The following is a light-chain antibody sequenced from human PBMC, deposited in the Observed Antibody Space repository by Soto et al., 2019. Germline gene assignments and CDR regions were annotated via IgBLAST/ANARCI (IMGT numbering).Light chain of an antibody. Sequence: ESVLTQSPGTLSLSPGERATLSCRASQSVNSIYLAWYQQKPGQAPRLLISGASSRATGIPDRFSGSGSATDFTLTISRLEPEDFAVYYCQQYGSSPWTFGQGSKVDIK. CDR1: QSVNSIY. CDR2: GAS. CDR3: QQYGSSPWT. J-gene: IGKJ1*01. V-gene: IGKV3-20*01.